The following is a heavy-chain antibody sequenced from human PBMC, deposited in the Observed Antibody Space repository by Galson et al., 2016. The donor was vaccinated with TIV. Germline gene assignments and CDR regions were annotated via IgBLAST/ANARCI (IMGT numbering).Heavy chain of an antibody. J-gene: IGHJ6*03. V-gene: IGHV1-69*13. Sequence: SVKVSCKASGGTFNIYAISWVRQAPGQGLEWMGGILPIFGEATYAQKFQGRVIITADESTNTANMELSSLKSDDTAMYYCARPSSSCRGCSYYYYMDVWGKGTTVTVSS. CDR1: GGTFNIYA. CDR3: ARPSSSCRGCSYYYYMDV. CDR2: ILPIFGEA. D-gene: IGHD6-19*01.